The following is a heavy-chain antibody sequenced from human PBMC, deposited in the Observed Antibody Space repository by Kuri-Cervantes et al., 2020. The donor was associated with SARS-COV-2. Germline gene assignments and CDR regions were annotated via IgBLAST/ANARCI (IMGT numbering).Heavy chain of an antibody. Sequence: SGTLSLTCAVYGGSFGGYYWSWIRQPPGKGLEWIGEINHSGSTNYNPSLKSRVTMSVDTSKNQFSLKLSSVTAADTAVYYCAREIFGSFDPWGQGTLVTVSS. J-gene: IGHJ5*02. CDR1: GGSFGGYY. V-gene: IGHV4-34*01. CDR3: AREIFGSFDP. D-gene: IGHD2-15*01. CDR2: INHSGST.